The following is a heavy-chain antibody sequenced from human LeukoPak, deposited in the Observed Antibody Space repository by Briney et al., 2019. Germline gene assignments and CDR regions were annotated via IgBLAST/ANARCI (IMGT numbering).Heavy chain of an antibody. V-gene: IGHV3-23*01. D-gene: IGHD3-3*01. CDR2: ISGSGGST. Sequence: PGGSLRLSCAASGFTFSSYAMSWVRQAPGKGLEWVSAISGSGGSTYYADSVKGRFTISRDNSKNTLYLQMNSLRAEDTAVYYCAKNKEPYYDFWSGYSLALDYWGQGTLVTVSS. CDR1: GFTFSSYA. CDR3: AKNKEPYYDFWSGYSLALDY. J-gene: IGHJ4*02.